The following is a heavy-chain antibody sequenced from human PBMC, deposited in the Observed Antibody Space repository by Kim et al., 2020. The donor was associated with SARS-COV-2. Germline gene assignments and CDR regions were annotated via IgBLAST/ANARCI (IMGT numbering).Heavy chain of an antibody. V-gene: IGHV1-69*13. J-gene: IGHJ4*02. CDR2: IIPFFDTT. CDR3: ASRFFDSSGDYHDF. CDR1: GGTFGTYP. Sequence: SVKVSCKASGGTFGTYPISWVRQAPGQGLEWMGGIIPFFDTTNYAPKFQGRVTMTADDSTRTTYMELSSLKSGDTAVYFCASRFFDSSGDYHDFWGQGT. D-gene: IGHD3-22*01.